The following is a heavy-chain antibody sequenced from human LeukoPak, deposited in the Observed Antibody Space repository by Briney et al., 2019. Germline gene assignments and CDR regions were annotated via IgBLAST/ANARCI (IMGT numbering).Heavy chain of an antibody. CDR3: ARAYSRSYSYFDD. CDR2: IYTSGST. Sequence: SETLSLTCTVSGGSISGYSWSWIRQPPGKGLEWIGYIYTSGSTNYNPSLKSRVTISVDTSKNQFSLRLSSVTAADTAMYFCARAYSRSYSYFDDWGQGTLVTVSS. J-gene: IGHJ4*02. D-gene: IGHD1-26*01. V-gene: IGHV4-4*09. CDR1: GGSISGYS.